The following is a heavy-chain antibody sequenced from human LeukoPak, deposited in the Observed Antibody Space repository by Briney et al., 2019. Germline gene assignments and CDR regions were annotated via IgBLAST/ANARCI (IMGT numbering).Heavy chain of an antibody. Sequence: SETLSLTCTASGGSIGSSSYYWGWIRQPPGRGLEWIGSIYYSGSTYYNPSLKSRVTISVDTSKNQFSLKLSSVTAADTAVYYCARIVGATFDYWGQGTLVTVSS. CDR1: GGSIGSSSYY. D-gene: IGHD1-26*01. V-gene: IGHV4-39*01. CDR3: ARIVGATFDY. CDR2: IYYSGST. J-gene: IGHJ4*02.